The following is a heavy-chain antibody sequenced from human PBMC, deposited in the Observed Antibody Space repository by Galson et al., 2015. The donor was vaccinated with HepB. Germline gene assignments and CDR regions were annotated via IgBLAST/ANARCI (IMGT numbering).Heavy chain of an antibody. D-gene: IGHD6-19*01. Sequence: SVKVSCKASGYTFTSYAMHWVRQAPGQRLEWMGWINAGNGNTKYSQKLQGRVTITRDTSASTAYMELSSLRSEDTAVYYCAVGIAVAGYFDYWGQGTLVTVSS. V-gene: IGHV1-3*01. CDR2: INAGNGNT. J-gene: IGHJ4*02. CDR3: AVGIAVAGYFDY. CDR1: GYTFTSYA.